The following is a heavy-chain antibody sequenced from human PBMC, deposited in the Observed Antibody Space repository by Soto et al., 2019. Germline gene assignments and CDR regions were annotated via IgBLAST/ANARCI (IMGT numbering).Heavy chain of an antibody. Sequence: QVQLVQSGAEVKKPGSSMKVSCKASGGTFNNCGVSWVRQAPGQGLEWMGGIIPIFNTLNYAQRFLGRLTISADESATTVYMELSSLTSEDTAVYCCARFLGNWYFDLWGRGTLVTVSS. V-gene: IGHV1-69*01. CDR3: ARFLGNWYFDL. CDR1: GGTFNNCG. CDR2: IIPIFNTL. J-gene: IGHJ2*01. D-gene: IGHD3-16*01.